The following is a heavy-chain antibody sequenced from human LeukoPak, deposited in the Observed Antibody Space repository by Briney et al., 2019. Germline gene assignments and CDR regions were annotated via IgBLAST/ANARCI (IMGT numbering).Heavy chain of an antibody. CDR3: ARDQLLWFGTFDY. CDR2: ISGDGGST. D-gene: IGHD3-10*01. J-gene: IGHJ4*02. CDR1: GFTFDDYA. Sequence: GGSLRLSCAASGFTFDDYAMHWVRQAPGKGLEWVSLISGDGGSTYYADSVKGRFTISRDNSKNSLYLQMNSLRAEDTAVYYCARDQLLWFGTFDYWGQGTLVTVSS. V-gene: IGHV3-43*02.